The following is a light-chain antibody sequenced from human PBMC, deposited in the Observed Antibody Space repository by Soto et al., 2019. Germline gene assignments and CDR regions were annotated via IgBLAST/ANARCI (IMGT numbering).Light chain of an antibody. CDR2: KAS. J-gene: IGKJ1*01. CDR3: QQYNSYWT. V-gene: IGKV1-5*03. CDR1: QSISSW. Sequence: DIQMTQSPSTLSASVGDRVTITCRASQSISSWLAWYQQKPGKAPNLLIYKASSLEGGVPSRFSGSGSGTEVTLTISSLQPDDFATYYCQQYNSYWTFGQGTKVEIK.